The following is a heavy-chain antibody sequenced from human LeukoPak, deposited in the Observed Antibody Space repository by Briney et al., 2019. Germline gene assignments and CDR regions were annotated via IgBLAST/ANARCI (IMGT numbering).Heavy chain of an antibody. Sequence: GGSLQISCKGSGYSFTSYWIGWGRRLPGKGVEGMGIIYPGDSDTRYSPSFQGQVTISADKSINTAYLQWSSLKASDSAMYYCARHGDYFDYWGQGTLVTVSS. V-gene: IGHV5-51*01. J-gene: IGHJ4*02. CDR3: ARHGDYFDY. CDR2: IYPGDSDT. CDR1: GYSFTSYW. D-gene: IGHD4-17*01.